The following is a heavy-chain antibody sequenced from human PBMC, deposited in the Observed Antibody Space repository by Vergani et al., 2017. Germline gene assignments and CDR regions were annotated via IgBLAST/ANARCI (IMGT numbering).Heavy chain of an antibody. J-gene: IGHJ4*02. CDR2: INHSGST. V-gene: IGHV4-34*01. Sequence: QVQLQQWGAGLLKPSETLSLTCAVSGGSFSGYYWSWIRQPQGKGLEWIGEINHSGSTNYNPSLKSRVTISVDTSKNQFSLKLSSWTAADPAVYYCARGSGSSSWFDYWGQGTLVTVSS. CDR1: GGSFSGYY. CDR3: ARGSGSSSWFDY. D-gene: IGHD6-6*01.